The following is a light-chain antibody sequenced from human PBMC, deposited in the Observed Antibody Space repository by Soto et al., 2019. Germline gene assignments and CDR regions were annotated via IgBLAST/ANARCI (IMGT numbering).Light chain of an antibody. J-gene: IGKJ1*01. CDR3: QQYGTSPLT. CDR2: GAS. V-gene: IGKV3-20*01. Sequence: EVVLTQSPGTLSLSPGERATLSYTASQTISRNYLAWYQQKPGQAPRILISGASSRATGIPDRFSGSGSGTDFTLTISRLEAEDFAMYYCQQYGTSPLTFGQGTKVEI. CDR1: QTISRNY.